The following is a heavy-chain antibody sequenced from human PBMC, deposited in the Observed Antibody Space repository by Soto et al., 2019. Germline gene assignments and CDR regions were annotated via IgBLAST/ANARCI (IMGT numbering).Heavy chain of an antibody. V-gene: IGHV4-31*03. CDR1: GGSISSGGYY. Sequence: SETLSLTCTVSGGSISSGGYYWSWIRQHPGKGLEWIGYIYYSGSTYYNPSLKSRVTISVDTSKNQFSLKLSSVTAADTAVYYCARFPGEVPAAIAVGYYYYMDVWGKGTTVTVSS. CDR3: ARFPGEVPAAIAVGYYYYMDV. J-gene: IGHJ6*03. CDR2: IYYSGST. D-gene: IGHD2-2*01.